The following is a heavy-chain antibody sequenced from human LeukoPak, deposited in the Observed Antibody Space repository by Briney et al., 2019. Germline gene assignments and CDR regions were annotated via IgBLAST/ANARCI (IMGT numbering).Heavy chain of an antibody. CDR1: GYTFTSYD. Sequence: ASVKVSCKASGYTFTSYDFNWVRQATGQGLEWMGWINPNSGNTDYAQKFQGRVTITRDTSISTAYMELSSLRSEDTAVYYCARGVGHRGQEHSYVYYFDYWGQGPLVTVSS. D-gene: IGHD5-18*01. CDR2: INPNSGNT. CDR3: ARGVGHRGQEHSYVYYFDY. V-gene: IGHV1-8*03. J-gene: IGHJ4*02.